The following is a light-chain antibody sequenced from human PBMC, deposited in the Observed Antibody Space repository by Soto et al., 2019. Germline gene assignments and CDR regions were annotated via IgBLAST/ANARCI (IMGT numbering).Light chain of an antibody. Sequence: EIVMTQSPATLSLSPGERATPSCRASQSVSSNLAWYQQKPGQAPRLLIYGASTRATGIPARFSGSGSGTEFTLTISSLQSEDFAVYSCQQHGSSPWTFGQGTKVDIK. J-gene: IGKJ1*01. CDR3: QQHGSSPWT. CDR1: QSVSSN. CDR2: GAS. V-gene: IGKV3-15*01.